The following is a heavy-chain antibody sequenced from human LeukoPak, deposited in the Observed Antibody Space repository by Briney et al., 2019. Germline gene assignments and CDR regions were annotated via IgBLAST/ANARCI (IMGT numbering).Heavy chain of an antibody. CDR3: ARASLRGLWVDY. J-gene: IGHJ4*02. Sequence: KPSETLSLTCTVSGGSISSYYWSWIRQPPGKGLEWIGYIYYSGSTNYNPSLKSRVTISVDTSKNQFSLKLSSVTAADTAVYCCARASLRGLWVDYWGQGTLVTVSS. D-gene: IGHD3-10*01. CDR1: GGSISSYY. CDR2: IYYSGST. V-gene: IGHV4-59*01.